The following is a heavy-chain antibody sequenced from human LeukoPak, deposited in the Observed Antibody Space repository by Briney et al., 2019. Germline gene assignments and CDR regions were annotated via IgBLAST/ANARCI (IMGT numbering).Heavy chain of an antibody. CDR1: GFTFGTYA. CDR3: KGRNVGIDI. CDR2: IKDKSNGGTT. V-gene: IGHV3-15*01. Sequence: GGSLRLSCAASGFTFGTYAMSWVRQAPGKGLEWVGQIKDKSNGGTTDYAAPVKGRFTISRDDSESMLYLQMNSLKSEDTAVYYCKGRNVGIDIWGQGTMVTVSS. D-gene: IGHD1-14*01. J-gene: IGHJ3*02.